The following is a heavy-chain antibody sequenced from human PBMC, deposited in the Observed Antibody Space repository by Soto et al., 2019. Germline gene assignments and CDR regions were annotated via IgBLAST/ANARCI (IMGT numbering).Heavy chain of an antibody. Sequence: QVQLVQSGAEVKKPGASVKVSCKASGYTFTSYGISWVRQAPGQGLEWMGWISAYNGNTNYAQKLQGRVTMTTDTXTXXAYMELRSLRSDDTAVYYCARVEGATRGSLGWFDPWGQGTLVTVSS. CDR2: ISAYNGNT. CDR3: ARVEGATRGSLGWFDP. J-gene: IGHJ5*02. V-gene: IGHV1-18*01. CDR1: GYTFTSYG. D-gene: IGHD1-26*01.